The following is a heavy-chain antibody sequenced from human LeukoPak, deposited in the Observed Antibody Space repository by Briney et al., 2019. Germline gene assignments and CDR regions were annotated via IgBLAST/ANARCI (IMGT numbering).Heavy chain of an antibody. CDR2: IYYSGST. J-gene: IGHJ4*02. Sequence: SETLSLTCTVSGGSISSYYWSWIRQPPGKGLEWIGYIYYSGSTNYNPSLKSRVTISVDTSKNQFSLKLSSVTAADTAVYYCASLSAGWSGYFLDYWGQGTLVTVSS. D-gene: IGHD3-3*01. CDR3: ASLSAGWSGYFLDY. CDR1: GGSISSYY. V-gene: IGHV4-59*01.